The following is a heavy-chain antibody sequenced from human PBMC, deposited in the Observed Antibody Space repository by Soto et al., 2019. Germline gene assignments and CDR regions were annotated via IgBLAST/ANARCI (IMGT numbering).Heavy chain of an antibody. V-gene: IGHV4-61*08. CDR2: IFYSGST. D-gene: IGHD4-17*01. CDR1: GCSISSGGYY. CDR3: ARRYGSAFDI. J-gene: IGHJ3*02. Sequence: SETLSLTCAVSGCSISSGGYYWSWIRQPPGKGLEWIGYIFYSGSTNYNPSLKSRVTISVDTSKNQFSLKLSSVTAADTAVYYCARRYGSAFDIWGHGTMVTVSS.